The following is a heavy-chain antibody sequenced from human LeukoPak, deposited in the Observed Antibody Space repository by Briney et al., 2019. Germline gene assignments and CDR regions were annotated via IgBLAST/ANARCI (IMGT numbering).Heavy chain of an antibody. CDR3: ARDAIAVAGGYYYYYMDV. CDR2: IYYSGNT. CDR1: GGSISSYY. V-gene: IGHV4-59*12. D-gene: IGHD6-19*01. J-gene: IGHJ6*03. Sequence: SETLSLTCTVSGGSISSYYWSWIRQPPGKGLEWIGYIYYSGNTNYNPSLKSRVTISVDTSKNQFSLKLSSVTAADTAVYYCARDAIAVAGGYYYYYMDVWGKGTTVTVSS.